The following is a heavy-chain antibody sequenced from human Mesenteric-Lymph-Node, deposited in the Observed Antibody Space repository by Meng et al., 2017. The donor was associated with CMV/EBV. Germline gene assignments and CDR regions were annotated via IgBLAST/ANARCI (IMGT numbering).Heavy chain of an antibody. CDR1: GGSISSHY. J-gene: IGHJ6*02. CDR2: IYDSRTS. Sequence: GSLRLSCTVSGGSISSHYWTWIRQSPGKGLEWIGYIYDSRTSNYNPSLKSRVTMSVDTSKNQFSLKLSSVTAADSAVYYCARDRPYAYYYYGMDVWGQGTTVTVSS. D-gene: IGHD2-8*01. CDR3: ARDRPYAYYYYGMDV. V-gene: IGHV4-59*11.